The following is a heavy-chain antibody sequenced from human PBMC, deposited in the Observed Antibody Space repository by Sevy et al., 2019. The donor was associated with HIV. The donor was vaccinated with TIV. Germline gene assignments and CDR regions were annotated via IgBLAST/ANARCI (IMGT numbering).Heavy chain of an antibody. V-gene: IGHV3-11*01. CDR2: ISSCGSTI. Sequence: GGSLRLSCAASGFTFSDYYMSWIRQAPGKGLEWVSYISSCGSTIYYADSVKGRFTISRDNAKNSLYLQMNSLRAEDTAVYYCARVQLWPKGPIDYWGQGTLVTVSS. J-gene: IGHJ4*02. D-gene: IGHD5-18*01. CDR3: ARVQLWPKGPIDY. CDR1: GFTFSDYY.